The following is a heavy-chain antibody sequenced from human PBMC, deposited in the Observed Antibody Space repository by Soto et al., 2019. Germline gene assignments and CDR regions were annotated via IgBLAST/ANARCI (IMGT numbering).Heavy chain of an antibody. CDR3: ARTTEILLWFGEPTTPGPYYYGMDV. V-gene: IGHV4-39*01. J-gene: IGHJ6*02. D-gene: IGHD3-10*01. CDR2: IYYSGST. CDR1: GGSISSSSYY. Sequence: SETLSLTCTVSGGSISSSSYYWGWIRQPPGKGLEWIGSIYYSGSTYYNPSLKSRVTISVDTSKNQFSLKLSSVTAADTAVYYCARTTEILLWFGEPTTPGPYYYGMDVWGQGTTVTVSS.